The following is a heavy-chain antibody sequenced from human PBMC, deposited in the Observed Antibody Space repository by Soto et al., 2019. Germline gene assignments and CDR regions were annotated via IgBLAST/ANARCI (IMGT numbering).Heavy chain of an antibody. CDR3: ARGTGTRYYGSGSYWGNWFDP. CDR1: GGSFSGYY. D-gene: IGHD3-10*01. V-gene: IGHV4-34*01. CDR2: INHSGST. Sequence: SETLSLTCGVYGGSFSGYYCSWSRQPPGKGLEWIGEINHSGSTNYNPSLKSRVTISVDTSKNQFSLKLSSVTAADTAVYYCARGTGTRYYGSGSYWGNWFDPWGQGTLVTVSS. J-gene: IGHJ5*02.